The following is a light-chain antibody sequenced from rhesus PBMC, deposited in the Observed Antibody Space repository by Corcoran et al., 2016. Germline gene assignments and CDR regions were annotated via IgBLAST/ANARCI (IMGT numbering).Light chain of an antibody. CDR3: QQHDNSPFT. V-gene: IGKV1-69*01. Sequence: DIQMTQSPSSLSASVGDRVTITCRASQGISNWLAWYQQQPGKAPKLLIYRASNLETGVPSRFRGSGSGTDFTLTSSSLQPEDIATYYCQQHDNSPFTFGPGTKLDIK. CDR2: RAS. J-gene: IGKJ3*01. CDR1: QGISNW.